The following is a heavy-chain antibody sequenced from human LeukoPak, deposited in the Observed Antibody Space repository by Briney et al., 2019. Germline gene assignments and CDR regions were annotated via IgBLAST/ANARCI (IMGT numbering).Heavy chain of an antibody. CDR2: ISSSGRTI. CDR3: ARVIGWDEPFDL. Sequence: PGGSLRLSCAASGFTFSDYYMSWIRQAPGKGLEWVSYISSSGRTIHYADSVKGRFTVSRDNAKNTLYLQMNSLRVEDTAVYYCARVIGWDEPFDLWGHGTLVTVSS. D-gene: IGHD1-26*01. CDR1: GFTFSDYY. V-gene: IGHV3-11*04. J-gene: IGHJ3*01.